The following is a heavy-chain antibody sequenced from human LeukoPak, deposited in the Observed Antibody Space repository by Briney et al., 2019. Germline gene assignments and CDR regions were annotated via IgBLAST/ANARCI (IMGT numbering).Heavy chain of an antibody. CDR3: ASRKLGYDY. J-gene: IGHJ4*02. CDR2: IYYTGST. CDR1: GGSVSDYY. Sequence: SETLSLTCTISGGSVSDYYWSWIRQSPGKGLEWIGYIYYTGSTTYNPSLKSRVTISADTSKNQFSLKLSSVTAADAAVYYCASRKLGYDYWGQGTLVTVSS. D-gene: IGHD7-27*01. V-gene: IGHV4-59*02.